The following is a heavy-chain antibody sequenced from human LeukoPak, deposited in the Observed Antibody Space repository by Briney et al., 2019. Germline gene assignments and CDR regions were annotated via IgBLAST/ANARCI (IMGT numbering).Heavy chain of an antibody. Sequence: GGSLRLSCAASGFTFRSYPMSWVRQVPGKGLKWVSTVSGSGDSTYYADSVKGRFAISRDNSKNTLYLQMNSLRDGDTALYYCAKVRGDYGAFDIWGQGTMVTVSS. CDR2: VSGSGDST. CDR1: GFTFRSYP. V-gene: IGHV3-23*01. J-gene: IGHJ3*02. CDR3: AKVRGDYGAFDI. D-gene: IGHD2-21*02.